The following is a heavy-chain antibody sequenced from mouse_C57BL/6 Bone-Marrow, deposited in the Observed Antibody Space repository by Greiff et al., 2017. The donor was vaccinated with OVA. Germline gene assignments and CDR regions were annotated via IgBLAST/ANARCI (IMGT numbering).Heavy chain of an antibody. V-gene: IGHV14-4*01. Sequence: VQLQQSGAELVRPGASVKLSCTASGFNIKDAYMHWVKERPEQGLEWIGWIDPANGDTEYATKFQGKATITADTSSKTVYLHLSSLTSGNTAVYYCTSYRYWGQGNSITV. CDR2: IDPANGDT. J-gene: IGHJ2*03. CDR1: GFNIKDAY. CDR3: TSYRY.